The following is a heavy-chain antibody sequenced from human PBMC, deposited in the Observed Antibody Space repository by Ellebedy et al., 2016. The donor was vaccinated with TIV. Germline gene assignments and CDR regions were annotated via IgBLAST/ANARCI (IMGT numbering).Heavy chain of an antibody. CDR2: IYPGDSDT. D-gene: IGHD3-16*02. Sequence: GESLKISXKGSGYKFTKNWIGWVRQVPGKGLEWMGIIYPGDSDTRYSLSFQGHVTISADKSISTAYLQWSSLKASDTAIYYCARLPYYDYVWGSSRRGHDFDYWGQGTLVTVSS. J-gene: IGHJ4*02. CDR1: GYKFTKNW. V-gene: IGHV5-51*01. CDR3: ARLPYYDYVWGSSRRGHDFDY.